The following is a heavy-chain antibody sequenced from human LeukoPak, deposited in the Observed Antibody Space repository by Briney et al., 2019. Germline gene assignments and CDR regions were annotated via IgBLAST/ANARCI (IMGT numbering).Heavy chain of an antibody. Sequence: SETLSLTCTVSGGSISSSSYYWGWIRQPPGKGLEWIGSIYYSGSTYYNPSLKSRVTISVDTSKNQFSLKLSSVTAADTAVYYCARGSAHTSGITGTTGLWGQGTLVTVSS. V-gene: IGHV4-39*07. D-gene: IGHD1-14*01. CDR1: GGSISSSSYY. CDR3: ARGSAHTSGITGTTGL. CDR2: IYYSGST. J-gene: IGHJ4*02.